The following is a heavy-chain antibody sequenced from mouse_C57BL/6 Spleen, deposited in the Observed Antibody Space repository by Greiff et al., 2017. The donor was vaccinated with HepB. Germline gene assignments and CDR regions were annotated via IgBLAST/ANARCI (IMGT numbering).Heavy chain of an antibody. V-gene: IGHV1-52*01. Sequence: VQLQQSGAELVRPGSSVKLSCKASGYTFTSYWMHWVKQRPIQGLEWIGNIDPSDSETHYNQKFKDKATLTVDKSSSTAYMQLSSLTSEDSAVYYCARGRTVVAPLGYFDVWGTGTTVTVSS. CDR3: ARGRTVVAPLGYFDV. CDR1: GYTFTSYW. J-gene: IGHJ1*03. D-gene: IGHD1-1*01. CDR2: IDPSDSET.